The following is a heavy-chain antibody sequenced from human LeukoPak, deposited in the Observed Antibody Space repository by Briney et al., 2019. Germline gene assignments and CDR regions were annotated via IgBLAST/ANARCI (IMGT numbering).Heavy chain of an antibody. Sequence: PSETLSLTCTVSGGSISSSSYYWGWIRQPPGKGLEWIGSIYYSGSTYYNPSLKSRVTISVDTSKNQFSLKLSSVTAADTAVYYCARGTPSEEPHIWGQGTMVTVSS. V-gene: IGHV4-39*07. CDR3: ARGTPSEEPHI. J-gene: IGHJ3*02. CDR2: IYYSGST. CDR1: GGSISSSSYY. D-gene: IGHD1-26*01.